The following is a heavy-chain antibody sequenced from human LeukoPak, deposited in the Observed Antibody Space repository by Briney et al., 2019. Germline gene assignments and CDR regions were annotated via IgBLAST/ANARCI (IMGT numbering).Heavy chain of an antibody. Sequence: GGSLRLPCAASGFTVSSNYMSWVRQVPGKGLEWVSVIYSGGSTYYADSVKGRFTISRDNSKNTLYLQMNSLRAEDTAVYYCARGGSSGWYPQTDFDYWGQGTLVTVSS. D-gene: IGHD6-19*01. J-gene: IGHJ4*02. CDR3: ARGGSSGWYPQTDFDY. V-gene: IGHV3-66*02. CDR1: GFTVSSNY. CDR2: IYSGGST.